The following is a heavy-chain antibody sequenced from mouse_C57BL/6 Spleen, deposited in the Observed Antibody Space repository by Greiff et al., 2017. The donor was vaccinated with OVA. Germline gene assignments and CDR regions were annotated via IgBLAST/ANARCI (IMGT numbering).Heavy chain of an antibody. CDR1: GFNIKDYY. CDR3: ARYYGSSDWYFDV. J-gene: IGHJ1*03. D-gene: IGHD1-1*01. Sequence: EVKLQESGAELEKPGASVKLSCTASGFNIKDYYMHWVKQRTEQGLEWIGRIDPEDGETKYAPKFQGKATITADTSSNTAYLQLSSLTSEDTAVYYCARYYGSSDWYFDVWGTGTTVTVSS. V-gene: IGHV14-2*01. CDR2: IDPEDGET.